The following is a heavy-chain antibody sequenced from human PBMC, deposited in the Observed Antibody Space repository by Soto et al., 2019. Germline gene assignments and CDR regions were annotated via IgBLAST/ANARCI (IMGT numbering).Heavy chain of an antibody. Sequence: QVQLVQSGAEVKKPGSSVKVSCKASGGTFSSYAISWVRQAPGQGLEWMGGIIPIFGTANYAQKFQGRVTITADESTSTAYMELSSLKSEDTAVYYCARGERYFDWLHNCNGFDPWGQGTLVTVSS. V-gene: IGHV1-69*01. CDR1: GGTFSSYA. D-gene: IGHD3-9*01. J-gene: IGHJ5*02. CDR3: ARGERYFDWLHNCNGFDP. CDR2: IIPIFGTA.